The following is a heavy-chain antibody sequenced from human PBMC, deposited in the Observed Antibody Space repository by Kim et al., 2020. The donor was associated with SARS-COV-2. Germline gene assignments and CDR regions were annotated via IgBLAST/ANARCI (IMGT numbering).Heavy chain of an antibody. Sequence: SVKVSCKASGGTFSSYAISWVRQAPGQGLEWMGGIIPIFGTANYAQKFQGRVTITADESTSTAYMELSSLRSEDTAVYYCARFRFNGFWSGYYTEDYYYGMDVWGQGTTVTVSS. D-gene: IGHD3-3*01. J-gene: IGHJ6*02. CDR1: GGTFSSYA. CDR3: ARFRFNGFWSGYYTEDYYYGMDV. V-gene: IGHV1-69*13. CDR2: IIPIFGTA.